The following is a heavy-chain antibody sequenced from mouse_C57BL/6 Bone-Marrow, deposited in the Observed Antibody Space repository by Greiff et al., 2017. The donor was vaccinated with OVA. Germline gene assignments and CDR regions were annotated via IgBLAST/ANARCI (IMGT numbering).Heavy chain of an antibody. CDR3: ARGGDYYGSSYYWYFDV. Sequence: VQLQQSGAELVRPGSSVKLSCKASGYTFTSYWMDWVKQRPGQGLEWIGNIYPSDSETHYNQKFKDKATLTVDKSSSTAYMQLSSLTSEDSAVYYCARGGDYYGSSYYWYFDVWGTGTTVTVSS. D-gene: IGHD1-1*01. V-gene: IGHV1-61*01. J-gene: IGHJ1*03. CDR1: GYTFTSYW. CDR2: IYPSDSET.